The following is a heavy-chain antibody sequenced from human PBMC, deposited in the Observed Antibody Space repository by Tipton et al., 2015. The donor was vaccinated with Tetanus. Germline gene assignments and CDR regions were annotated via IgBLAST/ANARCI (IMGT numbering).Heavy chain of an antibody. CDR1: GYSFNIYW. CDR3: ARRLGPYTGDHFWHFDL. CDR2: IYPDDSDP. V-gene: IGHV5-51*01. D-gene: IGHD7-27*01. J-gene: IGHJ2*01. Sequence: QLVQSGAEVKKPGESLKISCSGSGYSFNIYWLAWVRQMPGKGLEWMGIIYPDDSDPRYSPSFQGQVTISADKSTTTAYLQWSSLKASDTAMYYCARRLGPYTGDHFWHFDLWGRGTLVTVSS.